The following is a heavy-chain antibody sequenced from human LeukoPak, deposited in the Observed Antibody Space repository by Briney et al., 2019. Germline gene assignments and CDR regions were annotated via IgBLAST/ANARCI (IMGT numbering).Heavy chain of an antibody. CDR2: IYYSGST. J-gene: IGHJ3*02. CDR1: GGSVSSGSYY. CDR3: TRSTNLEALDI. Sequence: SETLSLTCTVSGGSVSSGSYYWGWIRQPPGKELEWIGYIYYSGSTNSNPSLKSRVTISVDTSKSQFSLKLRSVTTADTALYYCTRSTNLEALDIWGQGTMVTVSS. V-gene: IGHV4-61*01. D-gene: IGHD2-8*01.